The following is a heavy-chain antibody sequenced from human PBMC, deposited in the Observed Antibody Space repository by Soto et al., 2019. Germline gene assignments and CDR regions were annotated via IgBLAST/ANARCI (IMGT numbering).Heavy chain of an antibody. CDR1: GGXVCSKSRA. CDR3: ARTGDYLVDY. Sequence: HXLPLTGAISGGXVCSKSRAWHWIRQSPSRGLEWLGRTYYRSKWSSNYAVCVKSRITINPDTSKNQFSLKLLSVPPDDAAMYYCARTGDYLVDYSGQGTL. CDR2: TYYRSKWSS. J-gene: IGHJ4*02. D-gene: IGHD7-27*01. V-gene: IGHV6-1*01.